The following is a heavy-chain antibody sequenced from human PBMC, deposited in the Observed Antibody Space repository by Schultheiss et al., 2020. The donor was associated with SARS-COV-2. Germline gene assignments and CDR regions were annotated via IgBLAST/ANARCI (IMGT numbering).Heavy chain of an antibody. J-gene: IGHJ4*02. CDR3: ARADWGSSVGAAIDY. CDR1: GGSISSSNW. V-gene: IGHV4-4*02. Sequence: SETLSLTCAVSGGSISSSNWWSWVRQPPGKGLEWIGEIYHSGSTNYNPSLKSRVTISVDTSKNQFSLKLSSVIAADTAVYYCARADWGSSVGAAIDYWGQGTLVTVSS. D-gene: IGHD6-6*01. CDR2: IYHSGST.